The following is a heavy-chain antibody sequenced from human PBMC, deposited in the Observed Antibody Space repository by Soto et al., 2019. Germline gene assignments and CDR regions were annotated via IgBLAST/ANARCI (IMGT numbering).Heavy chain of an antibody. CDR2: ISYDGSNK. D-gene: IGHD3-9*01. J-gene: IGHJ4*02. CDR1: GFTFSSYG. Sequence: GGSLRLSCAASGFTFSSYGMHWVRQAPGKGLEWVAVISYDGSNKYYADSVKGRFTISRDNSKNTLYLQMNSLRAEDTAVYYCAKDLRNFDWLLYAFDYWGQGTLVTVSS. CDR3: AKDLRNFDWLLYAFDY. V-gene: IGHV3-30*18.